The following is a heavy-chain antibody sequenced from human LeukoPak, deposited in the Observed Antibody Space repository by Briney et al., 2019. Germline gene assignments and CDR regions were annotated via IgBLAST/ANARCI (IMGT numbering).Heavy chain of an antibody. Sequence: GASVKVSCKASGYTFTSYAMHWVCKAPGQRHEWMGWINAGNGNTKYSQKFQGRVTITRDTSASTGYMELSSLRSEDTAVYYCARTSLLLHRYYFDYWGQGTLVTVSS. J-gene: IGHJ4*02. CDR3: ARTSLLLHRYYFDY. D-gene: IGHD2-2*02. V-gene: IGHV1-3*01. CDR2: INAGNGNT. CDR1: GYTFTSYA.